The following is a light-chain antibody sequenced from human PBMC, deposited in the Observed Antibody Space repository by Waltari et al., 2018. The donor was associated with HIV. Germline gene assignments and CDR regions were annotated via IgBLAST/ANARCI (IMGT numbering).Light chain of an antibody. CDR3: CSYAGSSTFL. CDR1: SSDVGSYNL. CDR2: EVS. Sequence: QSVLTQPPSASGTPGQRVTISCTGTSSDVGSYNLVSWYQQHPGKAPKLMIYEVSKRPSGVSNRFSGSKSGNTASLTISGLQAEDEADYYCCSYAGSSTFLFGGGTKLTVL. V-gene: IGLV2-23*02. J-gene: IGLJ2*01.